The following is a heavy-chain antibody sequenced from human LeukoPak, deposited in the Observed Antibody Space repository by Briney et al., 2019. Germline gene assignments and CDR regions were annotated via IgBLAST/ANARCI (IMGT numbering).Heavy chain of an antibody. Sequence: GGSLRLSCAASGVTLSNCAMHWVRQAPGKGLEWVAVVWYDGSNEYYADSVKGRFTISRDNSKDTLYLQMNSLRAEDTAVYYCVRDRYSSSSGGSFDYWGQGTLVTVSS. CDR1: GVTLSNCA. CDR2: VWYDGSNE. D-gene: IGHD6-19*01. V-gene: IGHV3-33*01. CDR3: VRDRYSSSSGGSFDY. J-gene: IGHJ4*02.